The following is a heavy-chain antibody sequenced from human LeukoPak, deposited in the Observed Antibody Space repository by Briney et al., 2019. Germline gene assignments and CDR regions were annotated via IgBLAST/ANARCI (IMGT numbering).Heavy chain of an antibody. CDR1: GFTFSSYA. V-gene: IGHV3-23*01. Sequence: PGGSLRLSCAASGFTFSSYAVSWVRQAPGKGLEWVSSISGSGTNTYYADSVKGRFTISRDNSRNLLFLQMSSLRVEDTAVYYCAKRRHYYGSGDYCRDPWGQGTLVTVSS. D-gene: IGHD3-10*01. J-gene: IGHJ5*02. CDR2: ISGSGTNT. CDR3: AKRRHYYGSGDYCRDP.